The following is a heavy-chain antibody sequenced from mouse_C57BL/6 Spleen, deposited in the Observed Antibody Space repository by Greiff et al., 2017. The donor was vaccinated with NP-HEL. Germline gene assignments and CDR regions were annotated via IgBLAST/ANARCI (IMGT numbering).Heavy chain of an antibody. CDR1: GYTFTDYN. CDR2: INPNNGGT. J-gene: IGHJ4*01. D-gene: IGHD2-1*01. CDR3: ARLYYGNPRAMDY. V-gene: IGHV1-18*01. Sequence: EVQLQESGPELVKPGASVKIPCKASGYTFTDYNMDWVKQSHGKSLEWIGVINPNNGGTIYNQKFKGKATLTVDKSSSTAYMELRSLTSEDTAVYYCARLYYGNPRAMDYWGQGTSVTVSS.